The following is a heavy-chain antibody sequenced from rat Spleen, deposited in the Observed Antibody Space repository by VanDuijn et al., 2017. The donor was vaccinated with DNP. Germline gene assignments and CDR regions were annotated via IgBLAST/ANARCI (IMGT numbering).Heavy chain of an antibody. V-gene: IGHV5-25*01. CDR3: ARQGRVADYFDY. CDR2: ISTSGGST. D-gene: IGHD1-3*01. CDR1: GFTFGDYA. Sequence: VQLVESGGGVVQPGRSLKLSCAASGFTFGDYAMAWVRQAPTKGLEWVASISTSGGSTYYRDSVKGRFTVSRDNVKSTLYLQMNSLRSEDMATYYCARQGRVADYFDYWGQGVMVTVSS. J-gene: IGHJ2*01.